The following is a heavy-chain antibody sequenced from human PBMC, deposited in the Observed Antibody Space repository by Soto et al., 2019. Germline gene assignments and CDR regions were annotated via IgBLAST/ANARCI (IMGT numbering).Heavy chain of an antibody. CDR2: ISYDGSNK. V-gene: IGHV3-30-3*01. J-gene: IGHJ4*02. D-gene: IGHD7-27*01. CDR3: ARAEGWGPYYFDY. Sequence: QVQLVESGGGVVQPGRSLRLSCAASGFTFSSYAMHWVRQAPGKGLELVAVISYDGSNKYYADSVKGRFTISRDNSKNTLYLQMNSLRAEDTAVYYCARAEGWGPYYFDYWGQGTLVTVSS. CDR1: GFTFSSYA.